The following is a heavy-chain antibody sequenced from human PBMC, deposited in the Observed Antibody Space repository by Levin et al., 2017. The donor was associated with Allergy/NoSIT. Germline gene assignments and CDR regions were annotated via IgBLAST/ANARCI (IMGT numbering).Heavy chain of an antibody. J-gene: IGHJ3*02. Sequence: PGGSLRLSCAASGFTFSSYAMHWVRQAPGKGLEWVAVISYDGSNKYYADSVKGRFTISRDNSKNTLYLQMNSLRAEDTAVYYCARDQWVASFQGPGDAFDIWGQGTMVTVSS. V-gene: IGHV3-30-3*01. CDR3: ARDQWVASFQGPGDAFDI. D-gene: IGHD1-26*01. CDR2: ISYDGSNK. CDR1: GFTFSSYA.